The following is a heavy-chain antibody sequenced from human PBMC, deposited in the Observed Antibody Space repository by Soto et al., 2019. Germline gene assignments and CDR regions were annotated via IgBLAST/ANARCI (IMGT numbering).Heavy chain of an antibody. V-gene: IGHV1-69*02. D-gene: IGHD3-10*01. CDR2: IIPILGIA. CDR1: GGTFSSDT. CDR3: ARSDAGWVRRTKQDAFDI. J-gene: IGHJ3*02. Sequence: QVQLVQSGAEVKKPGSSVKVSCKDSGGTFSSDTISWVRQAPGQGLEWVGRIIPILGIANYAQKFQGRVTITANKSTSTAYMELSSLRSEDTAVYYCARSDAGWVRRTKQDAFDIWGQGTMVTVSS.